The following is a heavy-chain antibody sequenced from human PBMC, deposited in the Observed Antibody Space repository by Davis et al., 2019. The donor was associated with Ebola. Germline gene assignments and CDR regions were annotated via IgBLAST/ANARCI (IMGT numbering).Heavy chain of an antibody. CDR1: GFTFSSYA. V-gene: IGHV3-23*01. J-gene: IGHJ6*04. D-gene: IGHD3-3*01. CDR2: ISGSGGTT. CDR3: ARSGLSFGVVKYHYGMDV. Sequence: GESLKISCAASGFTFSSYAMTWVRQAPGKGLEWASAISGSGGTTYYAGSVKGRFTVSRDNSKKTMYLQMNSLRAEDTAVYYCARSGLSFGVVKYHYGMDVWGKGTTVTVSS.